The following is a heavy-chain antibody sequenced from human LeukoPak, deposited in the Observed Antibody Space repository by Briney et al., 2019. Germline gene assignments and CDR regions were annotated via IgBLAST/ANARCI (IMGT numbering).Heavy chain of an antibody. CDR3: ARLGSGWPVDY. D-gene: IGHD6-19*01. CDR2: IWYDGRNK. CDR1: GFTFTNYW. Sequence: PGGSLRLSCAASGFTFTNYWMHWVRKAPGKGLEWVAVIWYDGRNKYYADSVKGRFTISRDNSKNTLSLQMNSLRAEDTAVYYCARLGSGWPVDYWGQGTLVTVSS. V-gene: IGHV3-33*08. J-gene: IGHJ4*02.